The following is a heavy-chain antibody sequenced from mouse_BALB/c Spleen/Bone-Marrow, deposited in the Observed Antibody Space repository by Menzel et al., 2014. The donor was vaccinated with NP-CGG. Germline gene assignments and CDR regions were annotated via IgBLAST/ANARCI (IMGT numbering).Heavy chain of an antibody. CDR2: INSGGVNT. D-gene: IGHD4-1*01. CDR1: GFTFSSYC. J-gene: IGHJ4*01. Sequence: EVKLVESGGDLVKPGGSLKLSCAASGFTFSSYCMSWVHQTPDKRLEWVGTINSGGVNTYYIDSVKGRFTISRDNAKNTLYLQMSSLKTEDTAMYHCARRGNWDGRAAMDYWGQGTSVTVSS. V-gene: IGHV5-6*02. CDR3: ARRGNWDGRAAMDY.